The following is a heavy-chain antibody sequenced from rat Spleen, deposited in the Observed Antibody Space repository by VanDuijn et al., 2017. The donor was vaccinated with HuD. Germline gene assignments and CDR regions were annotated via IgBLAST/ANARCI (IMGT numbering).Heavy chain of an antibody. CDR2: ISYEGSST. V-gene: IGHV5-22*01. CDR1: GFIFSHYG. J-gene: IGHJ2*01. CDR3: ASRDY. Sequence: EVKLVESGGGLVQPGRSLKLSCAASGFIFSHYGMTWVRQAPTKGLEWVASISYEGSSTYYGDSVKGRFTISRDNAKSTLCLHMDSLRSEDTATYYCASRDYWGQGVMVTVSS.